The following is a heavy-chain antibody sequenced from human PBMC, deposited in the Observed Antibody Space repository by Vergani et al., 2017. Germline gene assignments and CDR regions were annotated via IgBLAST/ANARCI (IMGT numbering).Heavy chain of an antibody. CDR1: GFTFNQYG. Sequence: QVQLVESGGGVVQPGRSLRLSCVAPGFTFNQYGMHWVRQAPGKGLEWVAVTWYDGNNKQYADSVKGRFTISRDNSKSTMYLQMNSLRDEDTGVYYCARDLRLLYNRFDPWGQGTLVTVSS. D-gene: IGHD1-14*01. V-gene: IGHV3-33*01. CDR3: ARDLRLLYNRFDP. CDR2: TWYDGNNK. J-gene: IGHJ5*02.